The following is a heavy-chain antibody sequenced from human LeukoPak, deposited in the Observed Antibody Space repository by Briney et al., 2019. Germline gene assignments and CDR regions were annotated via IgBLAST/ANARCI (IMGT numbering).Heavy chain of an antibody. J-gene: IGHJ4*02. CDR3: ADGYNYAPPLL. CDR1: GFTFSSYG. D-gene: IGHD5-24*01. Sequence: GGSLRLSCAASGFTFSSYGMHWVRQAPGKGLEWVAVISYDGSNKYYADSVKGRFTISRDNSKNTLYLQMNSLRAEDTAVYYCADGYNYAPPLLWGQGTLVTVSS. CDR2: ISYDGSNK. V-gene: IGHV3-30*03.